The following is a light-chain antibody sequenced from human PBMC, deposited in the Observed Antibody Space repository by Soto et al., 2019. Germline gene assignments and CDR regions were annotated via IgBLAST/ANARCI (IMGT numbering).Light chain of an antibody. V-gene: IGKV1-33*01. CDR3: QQYDNLPLT. Sequence: DIQMTQSPSSLSASVGDRVTITCQASQDITNYLNWYQQKPGKAPKLLIYDASNLETGVPSRFGGSGSGTDFTFTISSLQPEDIATYDCQQYDNLPLTFGGGTKVEIK. CDR1: QDITNY. CDR2: DAS. J-gene: IGKJ4*01.